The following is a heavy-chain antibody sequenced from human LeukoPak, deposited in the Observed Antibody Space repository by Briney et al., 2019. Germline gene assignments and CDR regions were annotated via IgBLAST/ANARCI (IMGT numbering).Heavy chain of an antibody. CDR3: ARDPWESYGGRYYFYGMDV. CDR2: ISYDGSNK. Sequence: GGSLRLSCAAPGFTFGRFGIHWVRQAPGKGLEWVAVISYDGSNKYYADSVKGRFTISRDNSNNTLYLQMNSLRAEDTGVYHCARDPWESYGGRYYFYGMDVWGQGTTVSVSS. D-gene: IGHD4-23*01. V-gene: IGHV3-30*03. CDR1: GFTFGRFG. J-gene: IGHJ6*02.